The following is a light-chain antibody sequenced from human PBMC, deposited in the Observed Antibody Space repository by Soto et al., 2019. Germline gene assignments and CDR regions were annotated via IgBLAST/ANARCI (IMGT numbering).Light chain of an antibody. J-gene: IGLJ2*01. CDR1: SSDVGAYNY. CDR3: SSYAGSNNYVI. Sequence: QSALTQPPSASGSPGQSVTISCTGTSSDVGAYNYVSWYQQRPGKAPKLMIYEVTKRPSGVPDRFSGAKSGNTASLTVSGLQAEDEADYYCSSYAGSNNYVIFGGGTKLTVL. CDR2: EVT. V-gene: IGLV2-8*01.